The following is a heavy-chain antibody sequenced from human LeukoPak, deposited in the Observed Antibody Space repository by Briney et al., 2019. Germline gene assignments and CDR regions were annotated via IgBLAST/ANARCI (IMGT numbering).Heavy chain of an antibody. CDR2: ISSSSSYI. J-gene: IGHJ4*02. D-gene: IGHD6-19*01. CDR3: AREDGIAV. Sequence: GRSLRLSCAASGFTFSSYAMHWVRQAPGKGLEWVSSISSSSSYIYYADSVKGRFTISRDNAKNSLYLQMNSLRAEDTAVYYCAREDGIAVWGQGTLVTVSS. CDR1: GFTFSSYA. V-gene: IGHV3-21*01.